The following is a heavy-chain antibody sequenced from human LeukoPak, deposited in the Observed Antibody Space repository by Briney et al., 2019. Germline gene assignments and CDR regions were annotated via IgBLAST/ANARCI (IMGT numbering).Heavy chain of an antibody. D-gene: IGHD3-16*01. J-gene: IGHJ5*02. V-gene: IGHV6-1*01. CDR3: ARDPDSSYEWGPFDP. Sequence: SQTLSLTFAISGDSVSSNSASWNWLRQSPSRGLEWLGRTYYRSKWNSDYAESVKSRITINPDTSKNQFSLHLNSVTPEDTAVYYCARDPDSSYEWGPFDPWGQGILVTVSS. CDR2: TYYRSKWNS. CDR1: GDSVSSNSAS.